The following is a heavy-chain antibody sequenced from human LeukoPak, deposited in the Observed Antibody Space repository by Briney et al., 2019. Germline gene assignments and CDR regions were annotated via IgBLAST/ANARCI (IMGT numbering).Heavy chain of an antibody. CDR1: GGSISSGSYY. CDR2: IYYSGST. CDR3: ARAGWNYYYYMDV. J-gene: IGHJ6*03. D-gene: IGHD6-19*01. Sequence: SETLSLTCTVSGGSISSGSYYWSWIRQPAGKGLEWIGSIYYSGSTYYNPSLKSRVTISVDTSKNQFSLKLSSVTAADTAVYYCARAGWNYYYYMDVWGKGTTVTISS. V-gene: IGHV4-39*01.